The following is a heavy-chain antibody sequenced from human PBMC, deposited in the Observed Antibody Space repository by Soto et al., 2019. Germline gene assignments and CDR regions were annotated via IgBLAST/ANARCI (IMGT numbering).Heavy chain of an antibody. Sequence: DVQLVESGGGLVQPGRSLRLSCAASGFTFDDYAMHWVRQAPGKGLEWVSGISWNSGSIGYADSVKGRFTISRDNAKNSLYLQMNSLRADDTALYYCAKDAITMVRGVISYYGMDVWGQGTTVTVSS. CDR3: AKDAITMVRGVISYYGMDV. CDR1: GFTFDDYA. V-gene: IGHV3-9*01. D-gene: IGHD3-10*01. J-gene: IGHJ6*02. CDR2: ISWNSGSI.